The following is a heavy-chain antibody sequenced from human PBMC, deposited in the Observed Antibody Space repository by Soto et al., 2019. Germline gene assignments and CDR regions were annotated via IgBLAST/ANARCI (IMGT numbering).Heavy chain of an antibody. CDR1: GFTFSSYA. Sequence: QVQLVESGGGVVQPGRSLRLSCAASGFTFSSYAMHWVRQAPGKGLEWVAVISYDGSNKYYADSVRGRFTISRDNSKHTLYLQMNSLRAEDTAVYYCARAYDYGDYLGGWGQGTLVTVSS. CDR2: ISYDGSNK. V-gene: IGHV3-30-3*01. J-gene: IGHJ4*02. D-gene: IGHD4-17*01. CDR3: ARAYDYGDYLGG.